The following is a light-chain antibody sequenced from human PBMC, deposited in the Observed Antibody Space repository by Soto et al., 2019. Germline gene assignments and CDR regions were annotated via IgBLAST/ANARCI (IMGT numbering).Light chain of an antibody. V-gene: IGKV3-15*01. CDR1: QSVRSN. CDR2: GAS. CDR3: QQYGSSPHT. Sequence: EIVMTQSPATLSVSTGGRATLSCRASQSVRSNLAWYQQKPGQAPRLLIYGASTRATGIPARFSGSASGSEFTLSISSLHSEDFAVYYCQQYGSSPHTFGQGTKPEIK. J-gene: IGKJ2*01.